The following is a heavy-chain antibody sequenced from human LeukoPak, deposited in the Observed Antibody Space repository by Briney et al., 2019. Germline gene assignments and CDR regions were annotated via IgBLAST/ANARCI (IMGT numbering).Heavy chain of an antibody. CDR2: ITNDGSST. J-gene: IGHJ4*02. CDR1: GLTFSSHW. CDR3: ARDQFEATVTSTDY. V-gene: IGHV3-74*01. Sequence: PGGSLRLSCAASGLTFSSHWMHWVRQAPGKGLVWVSRITNDGSSTTYADSVKGRFTISRDNAKNSLYLQMNSLRAEDTAVYYCARDQFEATVTSTDYWGQGTLVTVSS. D-gene: IGHD4-17*01.